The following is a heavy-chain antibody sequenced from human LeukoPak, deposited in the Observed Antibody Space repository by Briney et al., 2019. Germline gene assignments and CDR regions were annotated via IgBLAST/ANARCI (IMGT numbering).Heavy chain of an antibody. Sequence: GGSLRLSCVASGFSFNRYAMHWVRQAPGKGLEWVAGISYDGSPKFHADSVKGRFTISRDNSKNTLSLQMDSLRADDTAVYFCARTRVTVIRGAPEGMDVWGQGTTVTVSS. J-gene: IGHJ6*02. D-gene: IGHD2-21*01. CDR3: ARTRVTVIRGAPEGMDV. CDR1: GFSFNRYA. CDR2: ISYDGSPK. V-gene: IGHV3-30-3*01.